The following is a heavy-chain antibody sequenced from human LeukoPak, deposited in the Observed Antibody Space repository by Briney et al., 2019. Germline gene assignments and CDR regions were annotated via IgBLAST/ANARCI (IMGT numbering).Heavy chain of an antibody. D-gene: IGHD3-10*01. CDR2: ISYDGSNK. V-gene: IGHV3-30*04. Sequence: PGGSLRLSCAASGFTFSSYTMHWVRQAPGKGLEWVAVISYDGSNKYYADSVKGRFTISRDNSKNTLYLQMNSLRAEDTAVYYCARDQGLLWFGELFPGKNWFDPWGQGTLVTVSS. CDR3: ARDQGLLWFGELFPGKNWFDP. CDR1: GFTFSSYT. J-gene: IGHJ5*02.